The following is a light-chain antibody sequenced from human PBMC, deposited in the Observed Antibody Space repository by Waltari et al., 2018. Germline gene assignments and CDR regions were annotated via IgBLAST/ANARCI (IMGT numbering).Light chain of an antibody. CDR3: QHYVRLPAT. V-gene: IGKV3-20*01. J-gene: IGKJ1*01. CDR1: PSVSRT. Sequence: EIVLTQHRVTLSLSTGEGATLTCRASPSVSRTLACYQQKPGQAPKLLIYGASIRATGIPDRFTGSGSGTDFSLTSSSLEPEDFARYFCQHYVRLPATFGQGTKVEIK. CDR2: GAS.